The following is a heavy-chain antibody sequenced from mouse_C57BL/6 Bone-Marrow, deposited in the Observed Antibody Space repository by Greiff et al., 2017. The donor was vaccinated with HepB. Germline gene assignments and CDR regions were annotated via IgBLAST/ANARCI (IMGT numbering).Heavy chain of an antibody. J-gene: IGHJ3*01. Sequence: VQLQQSGPELVKPGASVKISCKASGYAFSSSWMNWVKQRPGKGLEWIGRIYPGDGDTNYNGKFKGKATLTADKSSSTAYMQLSSLTSEDSAVYFCARSVYYGSSFPVAYWGQGTLVTVSA. D-gene: IGHD1-1*01. CDR2: IYPGDGDT. CDR3: ARSVYYGSSFPVAY. V-gene: IGHV1-82*01. CDR1: GYAFSSSW.